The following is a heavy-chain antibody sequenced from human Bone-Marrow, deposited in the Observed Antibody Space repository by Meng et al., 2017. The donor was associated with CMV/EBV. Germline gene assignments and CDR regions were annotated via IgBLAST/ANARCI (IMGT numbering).Heavy chain of an antibody. V-gene: IGHV5-51*01. CDR3: ARRITIFGVAGNWFAP. CDR2: IYPGDSDT. Sequence: GESLKISCKGSGYSFTSYWIGWVRQMPGKGLEWMGIIYPGDSDTRYSPSFQGQVTISADKSISTAYLQWSSLKASDTAMYYCARRITIFGVAGNWFAPWGPGNRVHGAS. CDR1: GYSFTSYW. J-gene: IGHJ5*02. D-gene: IGHD3-3*01.